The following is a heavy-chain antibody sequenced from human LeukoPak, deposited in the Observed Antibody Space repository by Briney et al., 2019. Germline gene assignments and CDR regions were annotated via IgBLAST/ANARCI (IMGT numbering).Heavy chain of an antibody. CDR2: ISYDGSNK. V-gene: IGHV3-30*18. CDR1: GFTFSGYG. J-gene: IGHJ4*02. D-gene: IGHD2-21*01. CDR3: AKDQTVVVIATCFDY. Sequence: GGSLRLSCAASGFTFSGYGMHWVRQAPGKGLEWVAVISYDGSNKYYADSVKGRFTISRDNSKNTLYLQMNSLRAEDTAVYYCAKDQTVVVIATCFDYWGQGTLVTVSS.